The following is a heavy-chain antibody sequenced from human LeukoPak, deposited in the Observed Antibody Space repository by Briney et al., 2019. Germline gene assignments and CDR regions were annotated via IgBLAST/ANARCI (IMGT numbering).Heavy chain of an antibody. CDR1: GYTFTSYG. V-gene: IGHV1-18*01. CDR2: ISAYNGNT. CDR3: ARAKVGWNWNYARRYLDY. J-gene: IGHJ4*02. D-gene: IGHD1-7*01. Sequence: ASVKVSCKASGYTFTSYGISWVRQAPGQGLEWMGWISAYNGNTNYAQKLQGRVTMTTDTSTSTAYMELRSLRSDDTAVYYCARAKVGWNWNYARRYLDYWGQGTLVTVSS.